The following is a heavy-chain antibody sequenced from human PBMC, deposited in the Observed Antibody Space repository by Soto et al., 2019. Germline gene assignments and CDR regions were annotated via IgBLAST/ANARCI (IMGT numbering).Heavy chain of an antibody. Sequence: PSETLSLTCAVSGGSIRSSNWWSWVRQPPGKGLEWIGEIYHSGSTNYNPSLKSRVTISVDKSKNQFSLKLSSVTAADTAVYYCARDDSSGHYSPRGMDVWGQGTTVTVSS. CDR2: IYHSGST. V-gene: IGHV4-4*02. D-gene: IGHD3-22*01. CDR1: GGSIRSSNW. J-gene: IGHJ6*02. CDR3: ARDDSSGHYSPRGMDV.